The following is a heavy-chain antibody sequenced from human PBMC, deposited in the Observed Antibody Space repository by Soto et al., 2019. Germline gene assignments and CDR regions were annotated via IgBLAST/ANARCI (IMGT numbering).Heavy chain of an antibody. J-gene: IGHJ5*02. V-gene: IGHV4-39*01. Sequence: QLQLQESGPGLVKPSETLSLTCTVSGGSISSSSYYWGWIRQPPGKGLEWIGGIYYSGSTYYNPSLKSRVTISVDTSKNQCSLKLSSVTAADTAVYYCARTPGIGRGNWFDPWGQGTLVTVSS. CDR3: ARTPGIGRGNWFDP. CDR1: GGSISSSSYY. D-gene: IGHD6-13*01. CDR2: IYYSGST.